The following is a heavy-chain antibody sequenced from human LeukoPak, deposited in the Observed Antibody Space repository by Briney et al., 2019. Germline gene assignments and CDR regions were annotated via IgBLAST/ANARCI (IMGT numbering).Heavy chain of an antibody. J-gene: IGHJ4*02. CDR2: INHSEST. CDR1: GGSFSGYY. CDR3: ARRIQLWPYFDF. D-gene: IGHD5-18*01. V-gene: IGHV4-34*01. Sequence: SETLSLTCAVYGGSFSGYYWSWIRQPPGKGLEWIGEINHSESTNYNPSLKSRVTISVDTSKNQFSLKLSSVTAADTAVYYCARRIQLWPYFDFRGQGTLVTVSS.